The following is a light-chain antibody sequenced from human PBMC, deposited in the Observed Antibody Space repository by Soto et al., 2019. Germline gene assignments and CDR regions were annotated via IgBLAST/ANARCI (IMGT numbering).Light chain of an antibody. Sequence: EVVLTQSPANLYLSPGERATLSCRASQSVSSSYLAWYQQKPGQAPRLLIYGASSRATGIPDRFSGSGSGTDFTLTISRLEPEDFAVYYCQQYGSSPQTFVQGTKVDIK. CDR3: QQYGSSPQT. CDR1: QSVSSSY. V-gene: IGKV3-20*01. J-gene: IGKJ2*01. CDR2: GAS.